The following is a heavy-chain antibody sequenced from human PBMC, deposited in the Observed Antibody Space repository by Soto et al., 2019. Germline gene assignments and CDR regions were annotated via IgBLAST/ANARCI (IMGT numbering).Heavy chain of an antibody. Sequence: QVQLQESGPGLVKPSQTLSLPCTVSGGSISSGGYYWSWIRQHPGKGLEWIGYIYYSGSTYYNPSLKSRVTISVDTSKNQFSLKLSSVTAADTAVYYCARGGDRSGQFDYWGQGTLVTVSS. CDR3: ARGGDRSGQFDY. D-gene: IGHD3-22*01. CDR1: GGSISSGGYY. V-gene: IGHV4-31*03. CDR2: IYYSGST. J-gene: IGHJ4*02.